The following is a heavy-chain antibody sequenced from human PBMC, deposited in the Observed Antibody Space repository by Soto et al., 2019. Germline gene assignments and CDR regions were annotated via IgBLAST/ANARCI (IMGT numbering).Heavy chain of an antibody. Sequence: PGGSLRLSCAASGFTFSSYAMSWVRQAPGKGLEWVSAISGSGGSTYYADSVKGRFTISRDNSKNTLYLQMNSLRAEDTAVYYCAKDTESSIAVAAIRFDYWGQGTLVTVSS. D-gene: IGHD6-19*01. J-gene: IGHJ4*02. CDR1: GFTFSSYA. CDR2: ISGSGGST. V-gene: IGHV3-23*01. CDR3: AKDTESSIAVAAIRFDY.